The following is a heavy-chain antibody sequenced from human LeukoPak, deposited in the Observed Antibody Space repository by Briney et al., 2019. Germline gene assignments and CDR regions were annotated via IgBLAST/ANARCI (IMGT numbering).Heavy chain of an antibody. CDR2: ISSSGSTI. CDR3: ARGPSTYCSSTSCYDGFSGFDY. CDR1: GFTFSSYE. V-gene: IGHV3-48*03. Sequence: GGSLRLSCAASGFTFSSYEMNWVRQAPGKGLEWVSYISSSGSTIYYADSVKGRFTISRDNAKNSLYLQMNSLRAEDTAVYYCARGPSTYCSSTSCYDGFSGFDYWGQGTLVTVSS. J-gene: IGHJ4*02. D-gene: IGHD2-2*01.